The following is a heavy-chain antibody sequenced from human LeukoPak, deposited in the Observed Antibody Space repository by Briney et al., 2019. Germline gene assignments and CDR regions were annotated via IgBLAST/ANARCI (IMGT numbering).Heavy chain of an antibody. CDR1: GYTFTSYD. Sequence: ASVKVSCKASGYTFTSYDINWVRQATGQGLEWMGWMNPNSGNTGYAQKFQGRVTMTRNTSISTAYMDLSSLRSEDTAVYYCARVGELFTGGAFDIWGQGTMVTVSS. D-gene: IGHD3-16*01. J-gene: IGHJ3*02. CDR3: ARVGELFTGGAFDI. V-gene: IGHV1-8*01. CDR2: MNPNSGNT.